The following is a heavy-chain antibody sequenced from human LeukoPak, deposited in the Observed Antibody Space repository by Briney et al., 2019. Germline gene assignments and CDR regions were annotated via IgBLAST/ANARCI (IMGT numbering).Heavy chain of an antibody. J-gene: IGHJ4*02. Sequence: ASXKVSCKASGGTFISYAINWVRQAPGQGREWMGGIIPIFGTANYAQKFQDRVTIPADESTSPAYMELSSLRSEDTAIYYCASRLYCSNTRCRNFPFAYWGQGTLVTVSS. CDR3: ASRLYCSNTRCRNFPFAY. CDR1: GGTFISYA. V-gene: IGHV1-69*01. CDR2: IIPIFGTA. D-gene: IGHD2-2*01.